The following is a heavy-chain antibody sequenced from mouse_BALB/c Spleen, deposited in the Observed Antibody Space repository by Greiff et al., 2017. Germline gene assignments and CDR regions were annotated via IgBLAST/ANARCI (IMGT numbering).Heavy chain of an antibody. CDR3: ARPYYGNYWFAY. V-gene: IGHV2-9*02. CDR2: IWAGGST. CDR1: GFSLTSYG. Sequence: QVQLKESGPGLVAPSQSLSITCTVSGFSLTSYGVHWVRQPPGKGLEWLGVIWAGGSTNYNSALMSRLSISKDNSKSQVFLKMNSLQTDDTAMYYCARPYYGNYWFAYWGQGTLVTVSA. D-gene: IGHD2-10*01. J-gene: IGHJ3*01.